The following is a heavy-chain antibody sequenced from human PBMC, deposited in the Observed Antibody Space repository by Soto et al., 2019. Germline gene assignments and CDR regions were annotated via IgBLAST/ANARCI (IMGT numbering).Heavy chain of an antibody. D-gene: IGHD1-26*01. CDR1: GCTFSTYG. CDR3: ARDRLLGNSFDY. V-gene: IGHV3-33*01. J-gene: IGHJ4*02. Sequence: QVQLVESGGGVVQPGRSLRLSCAASGCTFSTYGMHWVRQAPGKGLEWVAVIWYDGSNKYYADSVTGRFTISRDNSKSTLYLQMNSLRAEDTAVYYCARDRLLGNSFDYWGQGSLVTVSS. CDR2: IWYDGSNK.